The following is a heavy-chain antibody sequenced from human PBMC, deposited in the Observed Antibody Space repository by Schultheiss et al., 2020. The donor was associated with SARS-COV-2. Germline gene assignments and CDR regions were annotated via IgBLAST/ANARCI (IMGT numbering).Heavy chain of an antibody. J-gene: IGHJ4*02. CDR3: ARVINGITSTYFDY. Sequence: GESLKISCAASGFTFSSYSMNWVRQAPGKGLEWVSSISGSASFIYYADSVKGRFTISRDNAKNSLYLQMNSLRAEDTAVYYCARVINGITSTYFDYWGQGTLVTVSS. CDR1: GFTFSSYS. D-gene: IGHD3-10*01. CDR2: ISGSASFI. V-gene: IGHV3-21*01.